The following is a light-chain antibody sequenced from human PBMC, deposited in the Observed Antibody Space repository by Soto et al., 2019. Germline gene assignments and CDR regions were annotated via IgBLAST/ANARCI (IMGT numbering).Light chain of an antibody. Sequence: DILMTQSPSSLSASVGDRVTITCRASQSIVTFLSWYQQKPGKAPKLLIYAASSLQSGVPSRFSGSGSGTDFTLTISSLQPEDFATYYCQQSYSSWTFGQGTKVEIK. V-gene: IGKV1-39*01. CDR3: QQSYSSWT. J-gene: IGKJ1*01. CDR2: AAS. CDR1: QSIVTF.